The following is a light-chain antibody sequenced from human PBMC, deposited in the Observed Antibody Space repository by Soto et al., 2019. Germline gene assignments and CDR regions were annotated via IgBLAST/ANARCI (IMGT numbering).Light chain of an antibody. CDR1: QSISIW. Sequence: DIQMTQSPSTLSASVGDRVTITCRASQSISIWLAWYQQKPGKAPKLLIYKASSLESGVPSRFSGSGSGTEFTLTISSLQPDDFATYYCQQYDSYWWTFGQGTKVEIK. CDR3: QQYDSYWWT. CDR2: KAS. V-gene: IGKV1-5*03. J-gene: IGKJ1*01.